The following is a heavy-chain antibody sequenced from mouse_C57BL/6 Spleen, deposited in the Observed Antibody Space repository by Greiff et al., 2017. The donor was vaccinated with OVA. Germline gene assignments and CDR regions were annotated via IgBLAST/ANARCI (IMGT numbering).Heavy chain of an antibody. V-gene: IGHV1-69*01. J-gene: IGHJ3*01. D-gene: IGHD2-14*01. CDR3: ARGGEYDGAWFAY. CDR1: GYTFTSYW. CDR2: IDPSDSST. Sequence: QVQLQQPGAELVMPGASVKLSCKASGYTFTSYWMHWVKQRPGQGLEWIGEIDPSDSSTNYNQKFKGKSTLTVDKSSSTAYMQLSSLTSEDSAVYYCARGGEYDGAWFAYWGQGTLVTVSA.